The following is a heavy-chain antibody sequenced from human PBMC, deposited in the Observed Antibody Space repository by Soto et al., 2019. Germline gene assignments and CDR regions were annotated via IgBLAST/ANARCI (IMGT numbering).Heavy chain of an antibody. CDR2: IRDSGST. Sequence: TLSLTCAGSGGSFNDYYWIWIRQPPGKGLEWLGDIRDSGSTNYNPSLKSRVTISVDTSKNQFSLKLSSVTAADTAVYYCESQHSGSYYYWFDPWGQGTLVTVSS. J-gene: IGHJ5*02. D-gene: IGHD1-26*01. V-gene: IGHV4-34*09. CDR1: GGSFNDYY. CDR3: ESQHSGSYYYWFDP.